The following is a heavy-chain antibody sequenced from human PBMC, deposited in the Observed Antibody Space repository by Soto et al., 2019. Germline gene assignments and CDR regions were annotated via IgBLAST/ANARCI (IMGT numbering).Heavy chain of an antibody. Sequence: SETLSLTCTVSGGSISSYYWSWIRQPPGKGLEWIGYIYYSGSTNYNPSLKSRVTISVDTSKNQFSLKLSSVTAADTAVYYCARENVVVVPAAMDYFDYWGQGTLVTVSS. CDR1: GGSISSYY. J-gene: IGHJ4*02. D-gene: IGHD2-2*01. CDR2: IYYSGST. CDR3: ARENVVVVPAAMDYFDY. V-gene: IGHV4-59*01.